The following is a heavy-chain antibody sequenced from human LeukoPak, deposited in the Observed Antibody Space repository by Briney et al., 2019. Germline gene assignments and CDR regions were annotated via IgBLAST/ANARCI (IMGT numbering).Heavy chain of an antibody. J-gene: IGHJ4*02. CDR1: GFTFSTYW. D-gene: IGHD2-21*01. CDR3: ARDLRAFCGGECAFHY. CDR2: IKQDGSEK. Sequence: GGSLTLSCAGSGFTFSTYWMSWVRQVPGKGREGVANIKQDGSEKFYVDSVKGRFTISRDNAKNSLYLEKNSLRAEDTAVYYWARDLRAFCGGECAFHYWGQGILVTVSS. V-gene: IGHV3-7*01.